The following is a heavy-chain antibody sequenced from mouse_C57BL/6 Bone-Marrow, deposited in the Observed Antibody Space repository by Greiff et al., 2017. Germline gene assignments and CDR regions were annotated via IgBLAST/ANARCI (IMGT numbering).Heavy chain of an antibody. CDR1: GFTFSSYG. Sequence: EVMLVESGGDLVKPGGSLKLSCAASGFTFSSYGMSWVRQTPDKRLEWVATISSGGSYTYYPDSVKGRFTISRDNAKNTLSLQMSSLKSEDTAMYYCARRRIPHWYFDVWGTGTTVTVSS. J-gene: IGHJ1*03. CDR3: ARRRIPHWYFDV. V-gene: IGHV5-6*02. CDR2: ISSGGSYT.